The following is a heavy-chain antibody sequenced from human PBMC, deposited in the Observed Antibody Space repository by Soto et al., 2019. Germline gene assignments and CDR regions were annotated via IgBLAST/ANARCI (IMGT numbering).Heavy chain of an antibody. J-gene: IGHJ6*01. Sequence: GGSLRLSCAASGFTFSSYAMSWVRQAPGKGLEWVSAISGSGGSTYYADSVKGRFTISRDNSKNTLYLQMKSLRAEDTAVYYCASYFDWAGGYYYYRIDVCGQRTSVT. D-gene: IGHD3-9*01. V-gene: IGHV3-23*01. CDR3: ASYFDWAGGYYYYRIDV. CDR1: GFTFSSYA. CDR2: ISGSGGST.